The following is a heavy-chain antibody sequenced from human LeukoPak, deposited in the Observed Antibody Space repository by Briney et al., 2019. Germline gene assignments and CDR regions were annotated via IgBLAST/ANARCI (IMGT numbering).Heavy chain of an antibody. CDR1: GGSLSGYY. CDR3: AREGITTALGGLDL. Sequence: SETLSLTCGVYGGSLSGYYWTWIRQSPVKGLEWIGEVNHSGNANYNPSLKSRVTISADTSNNQFSLRLTSVTAADTAVYYCAREGITTALGGLDLWGRGTLVTVSS. D-gene: IGHD1/OR15-1a*01. CDR2: VNHSGNA. V-gene: IGHV4-34*01. J-gene: IGHJ5*02.